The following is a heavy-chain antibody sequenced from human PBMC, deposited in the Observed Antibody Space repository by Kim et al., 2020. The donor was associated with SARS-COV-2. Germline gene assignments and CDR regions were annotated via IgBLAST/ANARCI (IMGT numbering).Heavy chain of an antibody. V-gene: IGHV4-4*02. Sequence: LKSRVTISVDKSKNQFSLKLSSVTAADTAVYYCARDITTTVNYYYYGMDVWGQGTTVTVSS. J-gene: IGHJ6*02. D-gene: IGHD4-4*01. CDR3: ARDITTTVNYYYYGMDV.